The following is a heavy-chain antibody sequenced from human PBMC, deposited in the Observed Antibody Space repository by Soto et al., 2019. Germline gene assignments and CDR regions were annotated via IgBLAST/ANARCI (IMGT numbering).Heavy chain of an antibody. CDR3: ARHSTPYDGSGSYYFDY. CDR1: GGSISSSSYY. J-gene: IGHJ4*02. V-gene: IGHV4-39*01. CDR2: IYYSGST. Sequence: QLQLQESGPGLVKPSETLSLTCTVSGGSISSSSYYWGWIRQPPGKGLEWIGSIYYSGSTYYNPSLKSRVTISVDTSKNQFSLKLSSVTAADTAVYYCARHSTPYDGSGSYYFDYWGQGTLVTVSS. D-gene: IGHD3-10*01.